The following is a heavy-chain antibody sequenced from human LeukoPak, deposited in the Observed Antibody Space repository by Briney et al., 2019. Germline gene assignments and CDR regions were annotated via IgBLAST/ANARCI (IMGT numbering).Heavy chain of an antibody. D-gene: IGHD3-9*01. J-gene: IGHJ3*02. CDR1: GGSFSGYY. CDR3: ARASHRGYDVLTGYFHDAFDI. Sequence: SETLSLTCAVYGGSFSGYYWSWIRQPPGKGLEWIGEINHSGSTNYNPSLKSRVTISVDTSKNQFSLKLSSVTAADTAVYYCARASHRGYDVLTGYFHDAFDIWGQGTMVTVSS. CDR2: INHSGST. V-gene: IGHV4-34*01.